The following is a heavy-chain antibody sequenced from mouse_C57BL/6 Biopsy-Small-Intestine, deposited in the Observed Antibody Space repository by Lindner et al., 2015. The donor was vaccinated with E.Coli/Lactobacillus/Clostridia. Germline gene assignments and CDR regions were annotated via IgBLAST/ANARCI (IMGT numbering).Heavy chain of an antibody. CDR3: ARAGGWMPTVTTDYFDY. Sequence: SVKVSCKASGGTFSSYAMSWVRQAPGQGLEWMGGIIPIFGTANYAQKLQGRVTITADEPTSTAYMELSSLRSEDTAVYYCARAGGWMPTVTTDYFDYWGQGTLVTVSS. V-gene: IGHV1-81*01. CDR2: IIPIFGTA. CDR1: GGTFSSYA. J-gene: IGHJ2*01. D-gene: IGHD2-13*01.